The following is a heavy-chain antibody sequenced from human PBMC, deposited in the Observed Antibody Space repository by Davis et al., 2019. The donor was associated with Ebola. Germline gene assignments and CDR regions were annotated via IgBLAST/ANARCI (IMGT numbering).Heavy chain of an antibody. J-gene: IGHJ4*02. CDR2: INHSGST. CDR1: GGSFSGYY. Sequence: SETLSLTCAVYGGSFSGYYWSWIRQTPGKGLEWIGEINHSGSTNYNPSLKSRVTISVDTSKNQFSLKLTSVTAADTAVYYCARHPTFDGALDFCRQGTLVTVSS. D-gene: IGHD2/OR15-2a*01. V-gene: IGHV4-34*01. CDR3: ARHPTFDGALDF.